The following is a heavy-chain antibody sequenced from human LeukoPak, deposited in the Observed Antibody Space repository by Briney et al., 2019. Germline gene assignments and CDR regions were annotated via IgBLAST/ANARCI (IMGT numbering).Heavy chain of an antibody. CDR2: IYTTGST. D-gene: IGHD3-22*01. Sequence: SETLSLTCTVSGGSISSGSSYWSWIRQPAGKGLEWIGRIYTTGSTNYNPSLKSRVTISIDTSKNQCSLKLSSVTAADTAVYYCARLGYYDSSGSSLYLGYWGQGTRVTVSS. V-gene: IGHV4-61*02. CDR1: GGSISSGSSY. CDR3: ARLGYYDSSGSSLYLGY. J-gene: IGHJ1*01.